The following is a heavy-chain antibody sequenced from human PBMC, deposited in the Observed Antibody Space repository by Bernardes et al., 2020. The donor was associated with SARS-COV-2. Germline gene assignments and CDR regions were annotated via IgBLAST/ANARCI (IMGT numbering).Heavy chain of an antibody. CDR3: ARYDSSGKLFDY. CDR1: GDIVPSNSAA. D-gene: IGHD3-22*01. V-gene: IGHV6-1*01. Sequence: SQTLSLICAISGDIVPSNSAAWNWIRQSPSRGLEWLGRTYYWSKWYNDYASSVKSRITINPDTSNNRLSLQLNSVTPEDTAVYYCARYDSSGKLFDYWGQGTLVTVSS. J-gene: IGHJ4*02. CDR2: TYYWSKWYN.